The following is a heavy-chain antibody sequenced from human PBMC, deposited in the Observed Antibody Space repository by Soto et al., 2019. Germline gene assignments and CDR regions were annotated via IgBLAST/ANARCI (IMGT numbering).Heavy chain of an antibody. J-gene: IGHJ4*02. CDR1: GDIFTSYV. D-gene: IGHD3-22*01. CDR2: MIPLIGTA. CDR3: VSLYYDMSRYVIY. Sequence: QVQLVQSGAEVKKPGSSVKVSCKASGDIFTSYVINWVRQAPGQGLEWMGGMIPLIGTANYAQKLQGRVTITADESTSTAYMELSSLGSEDTAVYYCVSLYYDMSRYVIYWGQGTLVTVSS. V-gene: IGHV1-69*12.